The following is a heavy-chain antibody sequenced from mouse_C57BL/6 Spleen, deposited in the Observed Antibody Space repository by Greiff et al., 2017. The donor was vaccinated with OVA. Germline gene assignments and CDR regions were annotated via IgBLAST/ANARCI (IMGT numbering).Heavy chain of an antibody. Sequence: QVQLQQPGAELVKPGASVKLSCKASGYTFTSYWMHWVKQRPGRGLEWIGRIDPNSGGTKYNEKFKSKATLTVDKSSSTAYMQLSSLTSEDSAVSYCASSAFYCSCSCSCWYFDVWGTGTSVTVSS. CDR3: ASSAFYCSCSCSCWYFDV. J-gene: IGHJ1*03. CDR2: IDPNSGGT. D-gene: IGHD1-1*01. CDR1: GYTFTSYW. V-gene: IGHV1-72*01.